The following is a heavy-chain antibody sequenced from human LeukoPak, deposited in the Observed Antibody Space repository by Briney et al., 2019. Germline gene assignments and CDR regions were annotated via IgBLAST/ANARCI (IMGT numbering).Heavy chain of an antibody. CDR1: GGTFSSYA. CDR2: IIPIFGTA. CDR3: ARGLDVRYYYDSSGYGEAFDI. J-gene: IGHJ3*02. Sequence: ASVKVSCKASGGTFSSYAISWVRQAPGQGLEWMGGIIPIFGTANYAQKFQGRVTITTDESMSTAYMELSSLRSEDTAVYYCARGLDVRYYYDSSGYGEAFDIWGQGTMVTVSS. D-gene: IGHD3-22*01. V-gene: IGHV1-69*05.